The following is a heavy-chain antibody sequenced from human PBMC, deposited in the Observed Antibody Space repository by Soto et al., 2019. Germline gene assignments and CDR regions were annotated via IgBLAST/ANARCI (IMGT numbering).Heavy chain of an antibody. Sequence: GESLKISCKGSGYSFTSYWIGWVRQMPGKGLEWMGIIYPGDSDTRYSPSFQGQVTISADKSISTAYLQWSSLKASDTAVYYCARVGTAMVPRYYYYGMDVWGQGTTVTVSS. D-gene: IGHD5-18*01. CDR3: ARVGTAMVPRYYYYGMDV. CDR2: IYPGDSDT. J-gene: IGHJ6*02. V-gene: IGHV5-51*01. CDR1: GYSFTSYW.